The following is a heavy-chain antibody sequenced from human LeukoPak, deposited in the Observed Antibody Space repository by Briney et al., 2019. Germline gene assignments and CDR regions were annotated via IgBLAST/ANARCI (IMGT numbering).Heavy chain of an antibody. CDR3: VGWRSGESFDY. J-gene: IGHJ4*02. Sequence: GGSLRLSCAASGFTFSSYWMHWVRQAPGKGLVGVSRINSDGSSTSYADSVKGRFTISRDNAKNTLYLQMNSLRAEDTAVYYCVGWRSGESFDYWGQGTLVTVSS. D-gene: IGHD3-10*01. V-gene: IGHV3-74*01. CDR1: GFTFSSYW. CDR2: INSDGSST.